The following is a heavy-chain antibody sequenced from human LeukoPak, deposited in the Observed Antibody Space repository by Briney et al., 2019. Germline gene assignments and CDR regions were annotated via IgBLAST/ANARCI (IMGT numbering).Heavy chain of an antibody. Sequence: SETLSLTCTVSGGSISSGSYYWSWIRQPAGKGLEWIGRIYTGGSTNHNPSLKSRVTISVDTSKNQFSLKLSSVTAADTALYYCASDSLLPSAMGYYYMDVWGKGTTVTVSS. D-gene: IGHD2-2*01. CDR1: GGSISSGSYY. J-gene: IGHJ6*03. CDR3: ASDSLLPSAMGYYYMDV. CDR2: IYTGGST. V-gene: IGHV4-61*02.